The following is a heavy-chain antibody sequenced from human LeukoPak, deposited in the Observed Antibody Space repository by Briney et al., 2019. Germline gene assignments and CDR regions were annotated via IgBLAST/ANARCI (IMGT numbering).Heavy chain of an antibody. J-gene: IGHJ4*02. V-gene: IGHV3-7*03. Sequence: PGVSLRLSYAASGFTFKRFWMTWVRQAPGKGLEWVASIKEDESEKYYVDSVKGRFTISRDNAKKSLYLQMDDLRAEDTALYYCARYNFYSDYYTRNFDHWGQGTLVTVSS. D-gene: IGHD3-3*01. CDR1: GFTFKRFW. CDR3: ARYNFYSDYYTRNFDH. CDR2: IKEDESEK.